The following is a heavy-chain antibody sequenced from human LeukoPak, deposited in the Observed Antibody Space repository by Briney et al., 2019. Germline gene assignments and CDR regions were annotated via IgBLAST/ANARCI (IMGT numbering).Heavy chain of an antibody. J-gene: IGHJ4*02. CDR1: GYTFASDG. CDR2: ISAYNGNT. D-gene: IGHD2-2*01. CDR3: AGVYCSSTSCYRGGLDY. V-gene: IGHV1-18*01. Sequence: ASVRVSSKASGYTFASDGISGVRQAPGEGLEWMGWISAYNGNTNYTQKLQGRVTMTTDTSTSTAYMELRSLRSDDTAVYYCAGVYCSSTSCYRGGLDYWGQGTLVTVSS.